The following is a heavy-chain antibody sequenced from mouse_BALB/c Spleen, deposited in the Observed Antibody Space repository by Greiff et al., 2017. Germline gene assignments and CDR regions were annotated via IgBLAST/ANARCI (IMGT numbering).Heavy chain of an antibody. CDR2: ISNGGGST. CDR3: AKTARATSWFAY. V-gene: IGHV5-12-2*01. Sequence: EVMLVESGGGLVQPGGSLKLSCAASGFTFSSYTMSWVRQTPEKRLEWVAYISNGGGSTYYPDTVKGRFTIPRDNAKNTLYLQMSSLKSEDTAMYYCAKTARATSWFAYWGQGTLVTVSA. D-gene: IGHD3-2*01. CDR1: GFTFSSYT. J-gene: IGHJ3*01.